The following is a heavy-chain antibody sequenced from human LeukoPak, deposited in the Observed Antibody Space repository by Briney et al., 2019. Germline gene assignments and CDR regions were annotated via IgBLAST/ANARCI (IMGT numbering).Heavy chain of an antibody. CDR1: GFTFSSYA. Sequence: GGSLRLSCAASGFTFSSYAMSWVRQAPGKGLEWVSAISGSGGSTYYADSVKGRFTISRDNSKNTLYLQMNSLRAEDTAVYYCAKAQRVEMATNDYGGQEPLVTVSS. J-gene: IGHJ4*02. CDR3: AKAQRVEMATNDY. V-gene: IGHV3-23*01. CDR2: ISGSGGST. D-gene: IGHD5-24*01.